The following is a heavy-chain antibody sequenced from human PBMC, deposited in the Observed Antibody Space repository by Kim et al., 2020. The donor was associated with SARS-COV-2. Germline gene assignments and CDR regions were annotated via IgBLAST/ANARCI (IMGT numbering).Heavy chain of an antibody. CDR2: IRSKANSYAT. J-gene: IGHJ4*02. V-gene: IGHV3-73*01. D-gene: IGHD3-3*01. CDR3: IRGAGTYGDYIDH. CDR1: GFTFSDSA. Sequence: GGSLRLSCAASGFTFSDSAIHWVRQASGKGLAWVGRIRSKANSYATAYGASVRGRFTISRDDSQNTAYLQMNSLRSEDTAVYYCIRGAGTYGDYIDHWGQGTQVTVSS.